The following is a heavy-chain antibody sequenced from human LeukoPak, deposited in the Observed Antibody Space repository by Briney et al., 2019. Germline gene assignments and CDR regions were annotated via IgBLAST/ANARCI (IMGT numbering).Heavy chain of an antibody. D-gene: IGHD5-18*01. CDR2: INPSGGST. J-gene: IGHJ4*02. CDR3: ARAFPPRGYSYDVIDY. V-gene: IGHV1-46*01. CDR1: GYTFTSYY. Sequence: GASVKVSCKASGYTFTSYYMHWVRQAPGQGLEWMGMINPSGGSTSYAQKFQGRVTMTRDTSTSTVYMELSSLRSEDTAVYYCARAFPPRGYSYDVIDYWGQGTLVTVSS.